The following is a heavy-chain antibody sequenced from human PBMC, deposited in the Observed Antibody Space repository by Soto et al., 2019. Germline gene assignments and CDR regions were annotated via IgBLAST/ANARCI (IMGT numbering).Heavy chain of an antibody. CDR3: AKAVSNYYYYYGMDF. V-gene: IGHV1-18*01. CDR2: ISAYNGNT. J-gene: IGHJ6*02. CDR1: GYTFTIYC. Sequence: ASVKVSCKASGYTFTIYCISWVRQAPGQGLEWMGWISAYNGNTNYAQKLQGRVTMTTDTSTSTAYMELRSLRSDDTAVYYCAKAVSNYYYYYGMDFWGQGTTVTVSS. D-gene: IGHD4-4*01.